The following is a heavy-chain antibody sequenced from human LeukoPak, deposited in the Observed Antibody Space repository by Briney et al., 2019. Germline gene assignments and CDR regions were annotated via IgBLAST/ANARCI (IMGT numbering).Heavy chain of an antibody. D-gene: IGHD5-24*01. CDR3: ARGSMRMATAGLADY. Sequence: GGSLRLSSEAPAFTFSDYYMNWIRQAPGKGLERVSYISSSRSYTNYADSVKGRFTISRDNPKNSLYLQMNSLRAEDTAVYNCARGSMRMATAGLADYWGQGTLVTVSS. V-gene: IGHV3-11*05. CDR2: ISSSRSYT. CDR1: AFTFSDYY. J-gene: IGHJ4*02.